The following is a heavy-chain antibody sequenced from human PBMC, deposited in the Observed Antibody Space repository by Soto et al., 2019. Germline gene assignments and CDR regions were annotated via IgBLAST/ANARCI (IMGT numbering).Heavy chain of an antibody. V-gene: IGHV5-51*01. D-gene: IGHD1-26*01. CDR2: MYPGDSHT. J-gene: IGHJ6*02. CDR1: GYTFTSHW. Sequence: PGESLKISCKGSGYTFTSHWIGWVRQMPGKGLEWMGMMYPGDSHTRYSPSFQGQVTISADKSINTAYLQWGSLKASDTAMYYCARLDSGSYPYLYYYGMDVWGQGTTVTVSS. CDR3: ARLDSGSYPYLYYYGMDV.